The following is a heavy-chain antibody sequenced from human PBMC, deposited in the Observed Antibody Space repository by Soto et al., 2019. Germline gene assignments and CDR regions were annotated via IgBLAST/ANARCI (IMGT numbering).Heavy chain of an antibody. CDR2: LIPMLDIT. V-gene: IGHV1-69*02. J-gene: IGHJ3*02. CDR1: GGTFSTYT. Sequence: QVQLVQSGAEVKKPGSSVKVSCKASGGTFSTYTIIWVRQAPGQGLEWMGRLIPMLDITNNAQRFQGRVTITADKSTSTAYLELSSLRSEDTAVYYCTLGSWSAETFDIWGRGTMVTVSS. CDR3: TLGSWSAETFDI. D-gene: IGHD6-13*01.